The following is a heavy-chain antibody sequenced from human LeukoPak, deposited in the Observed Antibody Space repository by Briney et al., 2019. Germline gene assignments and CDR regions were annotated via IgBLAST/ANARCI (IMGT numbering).Heavy chain of an antibody. CDR2: IYYSGST. CDR3: ARDYGLGSRSGSRNWFDP. D-gene: IGHD3-10*01. Sequence: SQTLSLTCTVSGGSVSSSSYYWGWIRQPPGKGLEWIGSIYYSGSTYYNPSLKSRVTISVDTSKNQFSLKLSSVTAADTAVYYCARDYGLGSRSGSRNWFDPWGQGTLVTVSS. CDR1: GGSVSSSSYY. V-gene: IGHV4-39*07. J-gene: IGHJ5*02.